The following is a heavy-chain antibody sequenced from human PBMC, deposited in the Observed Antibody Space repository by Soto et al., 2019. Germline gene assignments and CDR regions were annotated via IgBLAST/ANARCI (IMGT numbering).Heavy chain of an antibody. CDR3: AKTCGGDCYSENESGFDY. J-gene: IGHJ4*02. V-gene: IGHV3-30*18. CDR2: ISYDGSNK. CDR1: GFTFSSYG. Sequence: GGSLRLSCAASGFTFSSYGMHWVRQAPGKGLEWVAVISYDGSNKYYADSVKGRFTISRDNSKNTLYLQMNSLRAEDTAVYYCAKTCGGDCYSENESGFDYWGQGTLVTVSS. D-gene: IGHD2-21*02.